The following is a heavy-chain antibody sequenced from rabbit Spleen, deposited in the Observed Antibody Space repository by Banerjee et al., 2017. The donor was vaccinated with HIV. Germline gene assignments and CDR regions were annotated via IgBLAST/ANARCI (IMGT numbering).Heavy chain of an antibody. Sequence: EESGGDLVKPEGSLTLTCTASGFSFSSSYWICWVRQAPGKGLEWIGCIHGGNDNTHYASWAKGRFTISKTSSTTVTLQMTSLTAADTATYFCARNYVNAFDPWGQGTLVTVS. D-gene: IGHD1-1*01. V-gene: IGHV1S45*01. CDR2: IHGGNDNT. CDR1: GFSFSSSYW. J-gene: IGHJ2*01. CDR3: ARNYVNAFDP.